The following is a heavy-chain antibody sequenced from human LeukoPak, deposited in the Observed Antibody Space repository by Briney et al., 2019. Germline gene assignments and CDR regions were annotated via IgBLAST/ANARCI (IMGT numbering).Heavy chain of an antibody. V-gene: IGHV3-21*01. J-gene: IGHJ4*02. CDR2: ISSSSSYI. D-gene: IGHD3-10*01. CDR3: VPVYYGSGSD. Sequence: GGSLRLSGAASGFTFSSYSMNWVPQAPGKGLGWVSSISSSSSYIHYADSVKGRFTISRDDAKNSLYLQMNSLRAEDTAVYYCVPVYYGSGSDWGQGTLVTVSS. CDR1: GFTFSSYS.